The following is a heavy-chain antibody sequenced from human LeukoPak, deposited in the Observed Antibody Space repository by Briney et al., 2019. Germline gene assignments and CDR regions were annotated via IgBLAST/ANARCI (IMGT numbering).Heavy chain of an antibody. D-gene: IGHD3-22*01. CDR3: AGRTHYYDSSGSPTPLY. J-gene: IGHJ4*02. Sequence: GGSLRLSCAASGFIFDDYGMSWVRQRPGKGLGWVSSISSSSSYIYYADSVKGRFTISRDNAKNSLYLQMNSLRAEDTAVYYCAGRTHYYDSSGSPTPLYWGQGTLVTVSS. V-gene: IGHV3-21*01. CDR1: GFIFDDYG. CDR2: ISSSSSYI.